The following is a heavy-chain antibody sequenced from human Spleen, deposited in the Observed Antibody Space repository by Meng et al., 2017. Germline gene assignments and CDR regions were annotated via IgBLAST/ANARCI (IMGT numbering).Heavy chain of an antibody. J-gene: IGHJ4*02. CDR2: ISGSGGYT. D-gene: IGHD6-19*01. V-gene: IGHV3-23*01. CDR3: ARRRISVTGRYFDY. Sequence: GGSLRLSCAASGFTFNNYAMTWVRQAPGKGLEWVSAISGSGGYTYYADSVKGRFTISRDNSKNTLYLQMNSLKAEDTAVYYCARRRISVTGRYFDYWGQGTLVTVSS. CDR1: GFTFNNYA.